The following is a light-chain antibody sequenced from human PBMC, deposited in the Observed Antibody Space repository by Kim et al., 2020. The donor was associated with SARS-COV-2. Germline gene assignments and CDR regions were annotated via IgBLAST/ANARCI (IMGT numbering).Light chain of an antibody. V-gene: IGLV3-1*01. CDR1: KLGDKY. CDR3: QAWDSSTVV. J-gene: IGLJ2*01. CDR2: QDS. Sequence: VTPGQTASITCSGDKLGDKYACWYQQKPGQSPVLVIYQDSKRPSVIPERFSGSNSGNTATLTISGTQAMDEADYYCQAWDSSTVVFGGGTQLTVL.